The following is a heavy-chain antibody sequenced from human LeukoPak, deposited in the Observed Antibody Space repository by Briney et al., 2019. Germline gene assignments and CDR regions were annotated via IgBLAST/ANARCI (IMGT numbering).Heavy chain of an antibody. V-gene: IGHV3-48*01. J-gene: IGHJ4*02. CDR3: ARDFSGYSSSFDY. Sequence: GGSLRLSCAASGFTFSSYSMNWVRQAPGKGLEWVSYISSSSSTIYYADSVKGRFTISRDNAKNSLYLQMNSLRAEDTAVYYCARDFSGYSSSFDYWGQGTLVTVSS. D-gene: IGHD6-13*01. CDR1: GFTFSSYS. CDR2: ISSSSSTI.